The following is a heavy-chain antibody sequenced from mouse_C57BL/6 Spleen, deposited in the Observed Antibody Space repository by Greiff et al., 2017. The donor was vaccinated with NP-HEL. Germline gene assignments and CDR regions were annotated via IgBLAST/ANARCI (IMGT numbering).Heavy chain of an antibody. V-gene: IGHV1-52*01. J-gene: IGHJ2*01. CDR1: GYTFTSYW. CDR2: IDPSDSET. CDR3: ASMGPNGYSFDY. Sequence: QVQLQQPGAELVRPGSSVKLSCKASGYTFTSYWMHWVKQRPIQGLEWIGNIDPSDSETHYNQKFKDKATLTVDKSSSTAYMQLSSLTSEDSAVYYCASMGPNGYSFDYWGQGTTLTVSS. D-gene: IGHD2-3*01.